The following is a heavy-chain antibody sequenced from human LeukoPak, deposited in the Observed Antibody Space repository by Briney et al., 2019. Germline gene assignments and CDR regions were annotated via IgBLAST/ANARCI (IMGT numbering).Heavy chain of an antibody. J-gene: IGHJ3*02. D-gene: IGHD3-22*01. V-gene: IGHV4-59*01. Sequence: PSETLSLTCTVSGGSISSYYWSWIRQPPGKGLEWIGYIYYSGSTNYSPSLKSRVTISVDTSKNQFSLKLSSVTAADTAVYYCARDVPAYYDSSGYPRAFDIWGQGTMVTVSS. CDR3: ARDVPAYYDSSGYPRAFDI. CDR2: IYYSGST. CDR1: GGSISSYY.